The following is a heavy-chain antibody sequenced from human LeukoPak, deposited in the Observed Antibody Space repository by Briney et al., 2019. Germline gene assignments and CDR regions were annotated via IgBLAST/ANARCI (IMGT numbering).Heavy chain of an antibody. J-gene: IGHJ5*02. CDR1: GFTFSGSA. D-gene: IGHD6-13*01. CDR2: IRSNPNNYAT. CDR3: TRPLGAAAGTYFDP. Sequence: GGSLRLSCAASGFTFSGSAMHWVRQASGKGLEWVGHIRSNPNNYATAYAASVKGRFTISRDDSKNTAYLQMNSLKIEDTAVYYCTRPLGAAAGTYFDPWGQGTLVTVSS. V-gene: IGHV3-73*01.